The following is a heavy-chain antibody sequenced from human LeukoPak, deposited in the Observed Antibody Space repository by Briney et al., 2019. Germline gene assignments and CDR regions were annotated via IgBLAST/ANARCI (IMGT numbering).Heavy chain of an antibody. D-gene: IGHD3-22*01. Sequence: GGSLRLSCVASGFTFNNYAMSWVRQAPGRGLEWLSSISNSGGNIDYRNSVKGRFTISRDNSKNTLYLQMDSLGAGDTAMYYCANFACCHYDSESGYWGQGTLVTVSS. J-gene: IGHJ4*02. CDR2: ISNSGGNI. CDR1: GFTFNNYA. V-gene: IGHV3-23*01. CDR3: ANFACCHYDSESGY.